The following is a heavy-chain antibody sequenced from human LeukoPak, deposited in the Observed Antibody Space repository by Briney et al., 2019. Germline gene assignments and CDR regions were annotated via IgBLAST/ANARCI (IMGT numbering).Heavy chain of an antibody. CDR1: GGSFSGYY. Sequence: SETLSLTCAVYGGSFSGYYWSWIRQPPGKGLEWIGEINHSGSTNYNPSLKSRVTISVDTSKNQFSLKLSSVTAADTAVYYCARVNGIAAAGLENDAFDIWGQGTMVTVSS. J-gene: IGHJ3*02. CDR2: INHSGST. V-gene: IGHV4-34*01. CDR3: ARVNGIAAAGLENDAFDI. D-gene: IGHD6-13*01.